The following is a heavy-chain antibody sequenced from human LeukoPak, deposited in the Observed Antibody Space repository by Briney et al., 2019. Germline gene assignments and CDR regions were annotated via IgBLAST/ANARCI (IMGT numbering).Heavy chain of an antibody. J-gene: IGHJ4*02. V-gene: IGHV4-34*01. CDR3: ARRWRLGHVDY. Sequence: SETLSLTCAVSGGSFSGYYWSWIRQPPGKGLEWIGEINHSGSTNYNPSLKSRVPISVDTSKNQSSLKLSSVPAADTAVYYCARRWRLGHVDYWGQGTLVTVSS. CDR2: INHSGST. CDR1: GGSFSGYY. D-gene: IGHD2-21*02.